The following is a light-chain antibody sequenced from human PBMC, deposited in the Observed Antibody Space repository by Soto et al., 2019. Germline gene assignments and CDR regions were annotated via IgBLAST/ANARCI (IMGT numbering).Light chain of an antibody. V-gene: IGLV2-14*01. J-gene: IGLJ2*01. CDR3: SSYISSSTLVV. CDR2: EVT. Sequence: QSALTQPASVSGSPGQSITISCTGTGSDVGGYNYVSWYQQHPGKAPKLMIYEVTNRPSGVSNRFSGSKSGNTASLTISGLQAEDEADYYCSSYISSSTLVVFGGGTKLTVL. CDR1: GSDVGGYNY.